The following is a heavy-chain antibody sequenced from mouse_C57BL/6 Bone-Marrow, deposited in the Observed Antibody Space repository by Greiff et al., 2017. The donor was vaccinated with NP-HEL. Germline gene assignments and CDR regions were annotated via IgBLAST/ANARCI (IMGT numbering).Heavy chain of an antibody. V-gene: IGHV5-4*03. J-gene: IGHJ2*01. D-gene: IGHD1-1*01. CDR3: ARGYYGSSSYFDY. CDR2: ISDGGSYT. CDR1: GFTFSSYA. Sequence: EVMLVESGGGLVKPGGSLKLSCAASGFTFSSYAMSWVRQTPEKRLEWVATISDGGSYTYYPDNVKGRFTISRDHAKNNLYLQMSHLKSEDTAMYYCARGYYGSSSYFDYWGQGTTLTVSS.